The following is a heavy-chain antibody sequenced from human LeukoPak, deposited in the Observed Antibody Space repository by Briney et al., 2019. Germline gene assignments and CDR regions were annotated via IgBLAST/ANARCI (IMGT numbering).Heavy chain of an antibody. J-gene: IGHJ6*02. Sequence: ASVKVSCKASGYTFTSNYIHWVRQAPGQGLEWMGWISGYNGNTNYAQKFQGRVTMTTDTSTSTAYLELRRLRSDDTAIYYCAREFCSGGGCYYYGMDVWGQGTTVTVS. D-gene: IGHD2-15*01. CDR3: AREFCSGGGCYYYGMDV. CDR1: GYTFTSNY. CDR2: ISGYNGNT. V-gene: IGHV1-18*04.